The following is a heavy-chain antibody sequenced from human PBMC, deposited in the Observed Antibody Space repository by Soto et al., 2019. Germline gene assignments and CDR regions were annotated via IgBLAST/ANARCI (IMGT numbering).Heavy chain of an antibody. Sequence: SLKVSCKASGYTFTSYAMHWVRQAPGQRLEWMGGIIPIFGTANYAQKFQGRVTITADESTSTAYMELSSLRSEDTAVYYCARVHFGAGSWYGYYYYGMDVWGQGTTVTVSS. J-gene: IGHJ6*02. D-gene: IGHD6-13*01. V-gene: IGHV1-69*13. CDR2: IIPIFGTA. CDR1: GYTFTSYA. CDR3: ARVHFGAGSWYGYYYYGMDV.